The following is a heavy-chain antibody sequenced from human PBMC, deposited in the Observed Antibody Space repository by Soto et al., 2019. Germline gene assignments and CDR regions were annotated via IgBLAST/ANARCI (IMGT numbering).Heavy chain of an antibody. D-gene: IGHD2-15*01. CDR3: ISHSPEDMIRT. CDR2: IRNKANSYAT. J-gene: IGHJ4*02. Sequence: EVQLVESGGGLVQPGGSLKLSCAASGFTFSGSSVHWVCQASGKGLEWVGRIRNKANSYATAYAASVRGRFTISRDDSKNTAFLQMNSLNTEDTAVYYCISHSPEDMIRTWGQGTLVTVSS. V-gene: IGHV3-73*02. CDR1: GFTFSGSS.